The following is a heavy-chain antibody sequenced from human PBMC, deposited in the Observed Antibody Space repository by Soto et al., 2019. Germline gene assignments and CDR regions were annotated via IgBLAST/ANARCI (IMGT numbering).Heavy chain of an antibody. Sequence: EVQLAESGGGLVQPGGSLRLSCAASGFQFGSYEMNWVRQAPEKGLEWVAHISHSGATIFYADSVKGRFTISRDNTNNSLSLLMNILRAEDTAIYYCARGAFWYSTSTTDDAFDVWGQGTVVTVSA. CDR2: ISHSGATI. CDR1: GFQFGSYE. CDR3: ARGAFWYSTSTTDDAFDV. V-gene: IGHV3-48*03. D-gene: IGHD2-21*01. J-gene: IGHJ3*01.